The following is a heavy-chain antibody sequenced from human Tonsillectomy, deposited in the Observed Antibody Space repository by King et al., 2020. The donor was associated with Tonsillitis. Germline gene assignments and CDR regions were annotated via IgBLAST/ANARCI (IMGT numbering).Heavy chain of an antibody. CDR2: ISGSGGSV. V-gene: IGHV3-23*04. J-gene: IGHJ4*02. CDR3: AKDVILTFSRYFDY. Sequence: VQLVESGGGLVQPGRSLRLSCAASGFTLSSYAMSWVRQAPGKGLEWVSGISGSGGSVFYADSVKGRFTISKDVSSNTLYLEMNNLRAEDTAVYYCAKDVILTFSRYFDYWGQGTLVSVSS. CDR1: GFTLSSYA. D-gene: IGHD2-21*01.